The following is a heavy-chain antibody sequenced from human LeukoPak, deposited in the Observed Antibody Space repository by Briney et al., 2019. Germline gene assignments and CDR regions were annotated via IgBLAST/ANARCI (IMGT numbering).Heavy chain of an antibody. D-gene: IGHD3-22*01. Sequence: KPGGSLRLSCAASGFTFSSYSMNWVRQAPGKGLEWVSSISSSSSYIYYADSVKGRFTISRDNAKNSLYLQMNSLRAEDTAVYYCAKVGLDYYDSSGYPEDAFDIWGQGTMVTVSS. CDR3: AKVGLDYYDSSGYPEDAFDI. CDR2: ISSSSSYI. V-gene: IGHV3-21*04. J-gene: IGHJ3*02. CDR1: GFTFSSYS.